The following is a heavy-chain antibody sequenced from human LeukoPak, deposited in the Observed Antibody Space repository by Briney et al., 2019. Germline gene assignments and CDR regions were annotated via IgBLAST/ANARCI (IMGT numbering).Heavy chain of an antibody. CDR3: ARGYGSGSYNNFNK. V-gene: IGHV4-38-2*02. CDR1: GYSMSRGYY. D-gene: IGHD3-10*01. J-gene: IGHJ4*02. Sequence: PSETLSLTCNVSGYSMSRGYYWGWIRQPPGKGLEWIGYIHYTGNTDYNPSLTSRVTMSVDTSKNQFSLMLTSVTAADTAVYYCARGYGSGSYNNFNKWGQGLLVAVSS. CDR2: IHYTGNT.